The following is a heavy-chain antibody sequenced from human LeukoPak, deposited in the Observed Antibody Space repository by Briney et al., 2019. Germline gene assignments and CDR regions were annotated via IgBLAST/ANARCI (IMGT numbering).Heavy chain of an antibody. Sequence: GGSLRLSCAASGFTFDDYGMSRVRQAPGKGLEWVSGINWNGGSTGYADSVKGRFTISRDNAKNSLYLQMNSLRAEDTALYHCARGLTTVYYYGMDVWGQGTTVTVSS. V-gene: IGHV3-20*01. D-gene: IGHD4-11*01. CDR2: INWNGGST. J-gene: IGHJ6*02. CDR3: ARGLTTVYYYGMDV. CDR1: GFTFDDYG.